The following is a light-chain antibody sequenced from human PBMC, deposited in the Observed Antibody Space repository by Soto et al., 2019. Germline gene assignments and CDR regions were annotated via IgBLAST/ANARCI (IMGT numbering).Light chain of an antibody. CDR3: ETWDSNTPRV. CDR2: LEGSGSY. V-gene: IGLV4-60*03. Sequence: QAVVTQSSSASASLGSSVKLTCTLSSGHSSYIIAWHQQQPGKAPRYLMKLEGSGSYNKGSGVPDRFSGSSSGADRYLTISNLQSEDEADYYCETWDSNTPRVCGGGTKLTVL. J-gene: IGLJ3*02. CDR1: SGHSSYI.